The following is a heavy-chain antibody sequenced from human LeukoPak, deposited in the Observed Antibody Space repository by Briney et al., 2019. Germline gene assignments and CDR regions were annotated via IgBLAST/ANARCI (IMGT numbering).Heavy chain of an antibody. CDR1: GFTFSSYW. V-gene: IGHV3-74*01. J-gene: IGHJ4*02. Sequence: PGGSLRLSCAASGFTFSSYWMHWVRQAPGKGLVWVSRINTDGSSTSYADSVKGRFTISRDNAKNTLYLQMNSLRAEDTAVYYCAREAKLGYCSSTSCYMVYWGQGTLVTVSS. D-gene: IGHD2-2*02. CDR3: AREAKLGYCSSTSCYMVY. CDR2: INTDGSST.